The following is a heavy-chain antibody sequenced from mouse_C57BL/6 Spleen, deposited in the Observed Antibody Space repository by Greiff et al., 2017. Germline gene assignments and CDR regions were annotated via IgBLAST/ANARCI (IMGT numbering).Heavy chain of an antibody. CDR3: ARSAGYLGYYFDY. J-gene: IGHJ2*01. CDR1: GFNIKNTY. V-gene: IGHV14-3*01. Sequence: DVKLQESVAELVRPGASVKLSCTASGFNIKNTYMHWVKQRPEQGLEWIGRIDPANGNTKYAPKFQGKATITADTSSNTAYLQLSSLTSEDTAIYYCARSAGYLGYYFDYWGQGTTLTVSS. D-gene: IGHD2-3*01. CDR2: IDPANGNT.